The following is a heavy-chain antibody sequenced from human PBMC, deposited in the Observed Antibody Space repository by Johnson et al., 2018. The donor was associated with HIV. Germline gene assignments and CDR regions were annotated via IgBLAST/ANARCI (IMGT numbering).Heavy chain of an antibody. CDR1: GFTFDDYG. CDR2: INWNGGST. Sequence: VQLVESGGGVVRPGGSLRLSCEASGFTFDDYGMSWVRQAPGKGLEWVSGINWNGGSTSYADPVQGRFTISRDNAKKSLYLQMNSLRAEDTAVYYCARVDGSTWYSLYDAFDIWGQGTMVTVSS. V-gene: IGHV3-20*04. D-gene: IGHD6-13*01. J-gene: IGHJ3*02. CDR3: ARVDGSTWYSLYDAFDI.